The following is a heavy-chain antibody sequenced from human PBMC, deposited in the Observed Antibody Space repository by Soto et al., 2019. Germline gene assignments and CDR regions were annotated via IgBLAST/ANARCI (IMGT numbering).Heavy chain of an antibody. CDR2: ISDSGSA. J-gene: IGHJ6*02. CDR3: ARDRVIGYYGMDV. D-gene: IGHD3-22*01. Sequence: QVQLQESGPGLVKPSRTLSLTCDVSGGSISTNSWWSWVRQPPGMGLERIGEISDSGSANYNPSLKSRVTISVDKPKNHFSLKLTSVAAEGTAVYYCARDRVIGYYGMDVWGQGTTVTVSS. V-gene: IGHV4-4*02. CDR1: GGSISTNSW.